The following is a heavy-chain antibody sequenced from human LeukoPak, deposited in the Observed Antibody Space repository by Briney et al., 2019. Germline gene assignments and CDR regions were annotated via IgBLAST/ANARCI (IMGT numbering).Heavy chain of an antibody. D-gene: IGHD3-10*01. V-gene: IGHV3-74*01. CDR2: INSDGSTT. CDR3: AKDLSGSGSYPSDY. CDR1: GFTFSSYW. J-gene: IGHJ4*02. Sequence: GGSLRLSCAASGFTFSSYWMHWVRQVPGKGLVWVSRINSDGSTTSYADSVKGRFTISRDNAKNTLYLQMNSLRAEDTAVYYCAKDLSGSGSYPSDYWGQGTLVTVSS.